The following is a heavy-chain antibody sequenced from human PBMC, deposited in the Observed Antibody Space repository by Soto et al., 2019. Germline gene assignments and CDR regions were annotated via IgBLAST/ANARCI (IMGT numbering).Heavy chain of an antibody. CDR1: GFTFSYYN. D-gene: IGHD3-10*01. V-gene: IGHV3-48*01. Sequence: EVQLVESGGGLVQPGGSLRLSCAASGFTFSYYNMNWVRQAPGKGLEWVSYISDSSRTIYYADSVKGRFSISRDNARSSLYLQMSRLRAEDSAVYYCAGYYGESAYWGQGTLVTVSS. CDR2: ISDSSRTI. J-gene: IGHJ4*02. CDR3: AGYYGESAY.